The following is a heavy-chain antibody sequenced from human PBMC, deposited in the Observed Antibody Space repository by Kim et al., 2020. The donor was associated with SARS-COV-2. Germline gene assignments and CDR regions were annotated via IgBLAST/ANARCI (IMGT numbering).Heavy chain of an antibody. CDR2: IYYSGST. CDR1: GGSVSSGSYY. V-gene: IGHV4-61*01. D-gene: IGHD2-15*01. Sequence: SETLSLTCTVSGGSVSSGSYYWSWIRQPPGKGLEWIGYIYYSGSTNYNPSLKSRVTISVDTSKNQFSLKLSSVTAADTAVYYCARDRVEGSCSGGSCYYYYYGMDVWGQGTTVTVSS. CDR3: ARDRVEGSCSGGSCYYYYYGMDV. J-gene: IGHJ6*02.